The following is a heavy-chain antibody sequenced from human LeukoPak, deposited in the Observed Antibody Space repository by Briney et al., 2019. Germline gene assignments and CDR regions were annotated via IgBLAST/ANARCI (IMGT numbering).Heavy chain of an antibody. Sequence: SETLSLTCTVSGGSIGIYYWTWISQSAGKGLEWLGRMYASGDFNYNPFLKSRVTMSVDTSKNQFSLNLNSVTAADTAVYYCARGWAPRGQKSCFHYWGRGTLVTVSS. D-gene: IGHD1-26*01. J-gene: IGHJ4*02. CDR3: ARGWAPRGQKSCFHY. CDR1: GGSIGIYY. CDR2: MYASGDF. V-gene: IGHV4-4*07.